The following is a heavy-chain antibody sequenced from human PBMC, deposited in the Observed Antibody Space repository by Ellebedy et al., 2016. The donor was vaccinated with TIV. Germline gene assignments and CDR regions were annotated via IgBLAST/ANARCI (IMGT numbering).Heavy chain of an antibody. CDR2: ISYDANNN. D-gene: IGHD2-2*03. CDR1: GFTSSSYD. CDR3: AKVPVGFCNRPFCIYLDD. V-gene: IGHV3-30*18. J-gene: IGHJ4*02. Sequence: PGGSLRPSCPASGFTSSSYDMHWVRQAPGKGLEWVALISYDANNNYYADSVKGRFTISRDNSKNTLYLQMNTLRPEDTAVYYCAKVPVGFCNRPFCIYLDDWGQGTLVSVSS.